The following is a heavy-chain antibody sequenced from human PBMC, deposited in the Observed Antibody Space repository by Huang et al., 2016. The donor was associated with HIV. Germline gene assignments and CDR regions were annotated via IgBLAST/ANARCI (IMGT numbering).Heavy chain of an antibody. CDR1: GYSFTAYY. CDR2: INPNRGGT. J-gene: IGHJ4*02. CDR3: ARERTGTDFDY. D-gene: IGHD1-1*01. V-gene: IGHV1-2*02. Sequence: QVQLVQSGAEVKTPGASVKVSCKASGYSFTAYYMHWVRQAPGQGLEGMGWINPNRGGTNEAQKCHGRVNMTRDTSSCTAYMEMRRLKSDDTAVYYCARERTGTDFDYWGQETLVTVSS.